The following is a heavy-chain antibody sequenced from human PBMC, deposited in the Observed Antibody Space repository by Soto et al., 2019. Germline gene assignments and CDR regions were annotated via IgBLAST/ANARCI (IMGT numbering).Heavy chain of an antibody. CDR1: GFTFSSYS. Sequence: EVQLVESGGGLVQPGGSLRLSCAASGFTFSSYSMNWVRQAPGKGLEWVSYISSSSSTIYYADSVKGRFTISRDNAKNSLYLQMNSLRAEDTAVYYCARDGFGELLYRNWFDPWGQGTLATVSS. D-gene: IGHD3-10*01. V-gene: IGHV3-48*01. CDR2: ISSSSSTI. CDR3: ARDGFGELLYRNWFDP. J-gene: IGHJ5*02.